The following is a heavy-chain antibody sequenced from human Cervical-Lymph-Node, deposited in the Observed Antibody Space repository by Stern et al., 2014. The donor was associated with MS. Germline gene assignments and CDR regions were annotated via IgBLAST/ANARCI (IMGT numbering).Heavy chain of an antibody. J-gene: IGHJ5*02. CDR1: GGTFSKFP. D-gene: IGHD6-13*01. CDR2: IFPVFGTP. V-gene: IGHV1-69*01. CDR3: ALSSETSDRWYSLGYDL. Sequence: QVQLMQSGAEVTKPGSSVKVSCQASGGTFSKFPSSWVRQAPGQGLEWMGGIFPVFGTPTYAQEFRGRVTITADVSTSTVYMELSSLRSDDTAVYYCALSSETSDRWYSLGYDLWGQGTLVTVSS.